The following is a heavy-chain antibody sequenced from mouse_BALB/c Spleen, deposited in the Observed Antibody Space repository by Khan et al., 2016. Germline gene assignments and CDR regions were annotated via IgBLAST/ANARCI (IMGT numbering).Heavy chain of an antibody. Sequence: VQLQQSGPELVKPGASVKISCKASGYSFTGYFMNWVMQSHGKSLEWIGRINPYNGDTFYNQKFKGKATLTVDKPSRTAHMEARSLASEASAAFYGASGGDDGWYVDVWGAGTPVTVSS. J-gene: IGHJ1*01. CDR3: ASGGDDGWYVDV. D-gene: IGHD2-13*01. CDR2: INPYNGDT. V-gene: IGHV1-20*02. CDR1: GYSFTGYF.